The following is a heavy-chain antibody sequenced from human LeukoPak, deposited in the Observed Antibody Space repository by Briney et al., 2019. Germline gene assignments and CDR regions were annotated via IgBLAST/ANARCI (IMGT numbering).Heavy chain of an antibody. D-gene: IGHD2-8*01. Sequence: ASVKVSCKASGYTFTGYYMHWVRQAPGQGHEWMGWINPNSGGTNYAQKFQGRVTMTRDTSISTAYMELSRLRSDDTAVYYCARLGYCTNGVCYTFDYWGQGTLVTVSS. CDR2: INPNSGGT. V-gene: IGHV1-2*02. CDR1: GYTFTGYY. J-gene: IGHJ4*02. CDR3: ARLGYCTNGVCYTFDY.